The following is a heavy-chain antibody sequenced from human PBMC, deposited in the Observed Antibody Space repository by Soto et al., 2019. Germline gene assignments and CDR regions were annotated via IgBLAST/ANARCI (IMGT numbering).Heavy chain of an antibody. CDR1: GGTFNSHT. D-gene: IGHD2-2*01. J-gene: IGHJ6*02. Sequence: QVQLVQSGAEVKKPGSSVKVSCRAPGGTFNSHTITWVRQAPGQGLEWMGGIMPMFGVTNYARKFQGRLTMTANESTTTAYREVSGLPSEDTAVYYCAGEGVTSSMSLPWMGYHYYGLDVWGQGTTVIVSS. CDR3: AGEGVTSSMSLPWMGYHYYGLDV. CDR2: IMPMFGVT. V-gene: IGHV1-69*12.